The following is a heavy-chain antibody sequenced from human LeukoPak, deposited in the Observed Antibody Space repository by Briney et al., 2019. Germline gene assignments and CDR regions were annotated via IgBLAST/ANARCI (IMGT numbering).Heavy chain of an antibody. CDR1: GGSISSGGYY. D-gene: IGHD3-16*01. CDR2: INHSGST. Sequence: SQTLSLTCTVSGGSISSGGYYWSWIRQPPGKGLEWIGEINHSGSTNYNPSLKSRVTISVDTSKNQFSLKLSSVTAADTAVYYCARLALGYYYGMDVWGQGTTVTVSS. CDR3: ARLALGYYYGMDV. J-gene: IGHJ6*02. V-gene: IGHV4-30-2*01.